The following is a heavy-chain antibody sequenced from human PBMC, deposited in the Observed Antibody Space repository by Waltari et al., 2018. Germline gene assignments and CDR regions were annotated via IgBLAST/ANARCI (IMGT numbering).Heavy chain of an antibody. CDR3: ARSLVVLRFLEWLSPFDY. J-gene: IGHJ4*02. CDR1: GYTFTGYY. Sequence: QVQLVQSGAEVKKPGASVKVSCKASGYTFTGYYMHWVRQAPGKGPEWMGWINPNSGGTNYAQKFQGRVTMTRDTSISTAYMELSRLRSDDTAVYYCARSLVVLRFLEWLSPFDYWGQGTLVTVSS. D-gene: IGHD3-3*01. V-gene: IGHV1-2*02. CDR2: INPNSGGT.